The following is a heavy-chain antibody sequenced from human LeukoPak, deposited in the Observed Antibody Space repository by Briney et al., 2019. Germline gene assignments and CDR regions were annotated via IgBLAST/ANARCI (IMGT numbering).Heavy chain of an antibody. CDR1: GFTFSSYE. CDR2: ISSSGSTI. J-gene: IGHJ4*02. V-gene: IGHV3-48*03. Sequence: PGGSLRLSCAASGFTFSSYEMNWVRQAPGKGLEWVSYISSSGSTIYYADSVKGRFTISRDNSKNTLYLQMNSLRAEDTAVYYCARYSSSSEYHGPLSYWGQGTLVTVSS. D-gene: IGHD6-6*01. CDR3: ARYSSSSEYHGPLSY.